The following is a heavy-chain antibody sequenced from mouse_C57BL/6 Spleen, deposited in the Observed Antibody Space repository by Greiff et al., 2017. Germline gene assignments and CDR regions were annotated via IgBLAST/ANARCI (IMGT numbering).Heavy chain of an antibody. CDR1: GYTFTSYW. CDR3: ARKTTVVEGCAY. D-gene: IGHD1-1*01. V-gene: IGHV1-61*01. CDR2: IYPSDSET. J-gene: IGHJ3*01. Sequence: QVQLKQPGAELVRPGSSVKLSCKASGYTFTSYWMDWVKQRPGQGLEWIGNIYPSDSETHYNQKGKDKATLTVDKSSSTAYMQLSSLTYEDSAVYYSARKTTVVEGCAYWGQGTLVTVSA.